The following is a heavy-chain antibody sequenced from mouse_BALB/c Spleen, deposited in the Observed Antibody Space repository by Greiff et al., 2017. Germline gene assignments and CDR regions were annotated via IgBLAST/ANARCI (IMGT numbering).Heavy chain of an antibody. J-gene: IGHJ4*01. CDR2: ISSGSSTI. D-gene: IGHD1-1*01. Sequence: DVMLVESGGGLVQPGGSRKLSCAASGFTFSSFGMHWVRQAPEKGLEWVAYISSGSSTIYYADTVKGRFTISRDNPKNTLFLQMTSLRSEDTAMYYCARDGNPYAMDYWGQGTSVTVSS. CDR1: GFTFSSFG. V-gene: IGHV5-17*02. CDR3: ARDGNPYAMDY.